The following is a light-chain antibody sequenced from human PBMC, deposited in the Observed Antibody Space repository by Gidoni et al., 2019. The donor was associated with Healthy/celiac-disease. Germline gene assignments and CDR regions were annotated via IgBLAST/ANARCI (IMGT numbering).Light chain of an antibody. CDR3: QQRSNWPGVT. J-gene: IGKJ4*01. V-gene: IGKV3-11*01. Sequence: EIVLTPSPAPLSLSPGERAPLSCRASQSVSSYLAWYQQKPGQAPRLLIYDASNRATGIPARFSGSGSGTDVTLTISSLEPEDFAVYYCQQRSNWPGVTFXGXTKVEIK. CDR1: QSVSSY. CDR2: DAS.